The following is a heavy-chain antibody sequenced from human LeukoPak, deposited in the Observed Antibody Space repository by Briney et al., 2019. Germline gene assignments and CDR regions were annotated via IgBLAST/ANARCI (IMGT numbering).Heavy chain of an antibody. CDR2: MHYSGSS. D-gene: IGHD5-18*01. J-gene: IGHJ4*02. Sequence: SETLSLTCTVSGGSVSSGGYYWSWIRQPPGKGLEWIGYMHYSGSSNYNPSLKSRVTISVDTSKNQFSLKLSSVTAADTAMYYCARGEGQLWPSDYWGQGTLVTVSS. CDR3: ARGEGQLWPSDY. CDR1: GGSVSSGGYY. V-gene: IGHV4-61*08.